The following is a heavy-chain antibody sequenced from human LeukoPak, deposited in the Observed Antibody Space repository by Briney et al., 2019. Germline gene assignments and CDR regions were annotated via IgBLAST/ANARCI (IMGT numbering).Heavy chain of an antibody. V-gene: IGHV3-23*01. CDR3: ARGVDVCGSYRQYYFDY. J-gene: IGHJ4*02. Sequence: GGSLRLSCAASGFTFSNYAMSWVRQAPGKGLEWVSTISGSGGSTYYADSAKGRFTISRDNSKNTLYLQMNGLRAEDTAVYYCARGVDVCGSYRQYYFDYWGQGTLVTVSS. D-gene: IGHD3-16*02. CDR2: ISGSGGST. CDR1: GFTFSNYA.